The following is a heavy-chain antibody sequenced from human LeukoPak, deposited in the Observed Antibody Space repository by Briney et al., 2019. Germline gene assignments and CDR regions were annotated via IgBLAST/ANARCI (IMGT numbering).Heavy chain of an antibody. Sequence: GGSLRLSCAASGFTVSSNYMSGVRQAPGKGLECVSAITGTTATGDPPYYADSVKGRFTISRDNSRNTLYLQLNDLRAEDTAIYYCAKAFGTNGYFQLPIDFWGQGTLVTVSS. J-gene: IGHJ4*02. CDR3: AKAFGTNGYFQLPIDF. CDR2: ITGTTATGDPP. CDR1: GFTVSSNY. D-gene: IGHD2-8*01. V-gene: IGHV3-53*01.